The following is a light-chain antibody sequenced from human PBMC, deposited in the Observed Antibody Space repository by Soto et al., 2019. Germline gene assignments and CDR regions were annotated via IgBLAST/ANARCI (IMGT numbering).Light chain of an antibody. V-gene: IGKV1-27*01. J-gene: IGKJ1*01. CDR3: QKYNGAPRA. CDR1: QGISSS. Sequence: DIQMTQSPSSLSASVGDRVTITCRASQGISSSLAWYQQKPGKVPKLLIYAASTLQSGVPSRFSGSGSGTDFTLTISSLQPEDVATYYCQKYNGAPRAFGQGTKVEI. CDR2: AAS.